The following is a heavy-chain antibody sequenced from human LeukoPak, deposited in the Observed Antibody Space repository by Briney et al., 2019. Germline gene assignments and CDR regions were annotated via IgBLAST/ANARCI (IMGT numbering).Heavy chain of an antibody. CDR1: GFTFSSYS. CDR3: ARGGNYGSGSYLHYYYGMDV. V-gene: IGHV3-21*01. D-gene: IGHD3-10*01. CDR2: ISSSSSYI. Sequence: GGSLRLSCAASGFTFSSYSMNWVRQAPGKGLEWVSSISSSSSYIYYADSVKGRYTISRDNAKNSLYLQMNSLRAEDTAVYYCARGGNYGSGSYLHYYYGMDVWGLGTTVTVSS. J-gene: IGHJ6*02.